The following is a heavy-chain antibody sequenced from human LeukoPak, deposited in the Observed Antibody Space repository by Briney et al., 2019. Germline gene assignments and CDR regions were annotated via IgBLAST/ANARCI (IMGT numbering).Heavy chain of an antibody. CDR2: IYPGDSDT. CDR1: GYSYLTYW. D-gene: IGHD6-13*01. CDR3: ARIGAAGRSGDF. J-gene: IGHJ4*02. Sequence: HGESLQISCKGSGYSYLTYWIHWWRQMPGKGLEWMGIIYPGDSDTRYSPSFQGQVTISADKSISTAYLQWSSLKASDTAMYYCARIGAAGRSGDFWGQGTLVTVSS. V-gene: IGHV5-51*01.